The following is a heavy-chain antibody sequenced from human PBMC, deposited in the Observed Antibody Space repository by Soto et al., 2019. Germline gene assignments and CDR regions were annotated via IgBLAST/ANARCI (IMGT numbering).Heavy chain of an antibody. CDR1: GFTFSDYA. D-gene: IGHD6-19*01. CDR3: AKGGRQWLVTSDFNY. CDR2: VSHDGRNT. V-gene: IGHV3-30*18. Sequence: VQLVESGGGVVQPGRSLRLSCAASGFTFSDYAMHWVRQAPGKGLEWVAVVSHDGRNTHYADSVKGRFTISRDSSKNTVALEMTSLRAEDTADYFCAKGGRQWLVTSDFNYWGQGALVTVSS. J-gene: IGHJ4*02.